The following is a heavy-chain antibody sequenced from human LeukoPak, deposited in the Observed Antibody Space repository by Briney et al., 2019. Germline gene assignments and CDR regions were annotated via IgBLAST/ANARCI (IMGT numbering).Heavy chain of an antibody. J-gene: IGHJ3*02. Sequence: ASVKVSCKASGYTFTSYYMHWVRQAPGQGLEWMGRIIPILGIANYAQKFQGRVTITADKSTSTAYMELSSLRSEDTAVYYCAGSYYYDSHLHAFDIWGQGTMVTVSS. CDR1: GYTFTSYY. V-gene: IGHV1-69*02. D-gene: IGHD3-22*01. CDR3: AGSYYYDSHLHAFDI. CDR2: IIPILGIA.